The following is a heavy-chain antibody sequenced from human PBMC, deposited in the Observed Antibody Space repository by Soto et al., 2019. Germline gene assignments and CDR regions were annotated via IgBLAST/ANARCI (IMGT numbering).Heavy chain of an antibody. CDR1: GFTFDDYA. V-gene: IGHV3-9*01. CDR2: ISWNSGSI. J-gene: IGHJ3*02. D-gene: IGHD4-17*01. CDR3: ANDMAPVSTDLGAFDI. Sequence: EVQLVESGGGLVQPGRSLRLSCAASGFTFDDYAMHWVRQAPGKGLEWVSGISWNSGSIGYADSVKGRFTISRDIAKNXLDLQMNSLRAEDTALYYCANDMAPVSTDLGAFDIWGQGTMVTVSS.